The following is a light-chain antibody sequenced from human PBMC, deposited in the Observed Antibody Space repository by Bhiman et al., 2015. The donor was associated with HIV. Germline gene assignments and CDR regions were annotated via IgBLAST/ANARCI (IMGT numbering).Light chain of an antibody. CDR1: SSDVGRYDY. CDR3: SSYGGTTNWGA. CDR2: DIT. J-gene: IGLJ2*01. V-gene: IGLV2-11*01. Sequence: QSALTQPRSVSGSPGQSVTISCTGTSSDVGRYDYVSWYQHHPGKAPKLMIYDITKRPSGVPDRFSGSKSGNTASLTVSGLQDEDEADYYCSSYGGTTNWGAFGGGTKLTVL.